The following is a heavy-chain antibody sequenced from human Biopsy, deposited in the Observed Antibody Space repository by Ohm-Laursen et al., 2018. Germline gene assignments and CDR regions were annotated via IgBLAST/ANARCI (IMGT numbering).Heavy chain of an antibody. J-gene: IGHJ4*02. CDR1: VVSINGGRYY. CDR3: ARLGSGDYFPTFFDF. CDR2: IFYSANT. Sequence: SQTLSLTCTVSVVSINGGRYYWNWIRHHPGKGLEWIGNIFYSANTYYNPSLKSRVTISVDTSKNQFSLKLSSVTAADTAVYYCARLGSGDYFPTFFDFWGQGALVTVSS. V-gene: IGHV4-31*03. D-gene: IGHD5-12*01.